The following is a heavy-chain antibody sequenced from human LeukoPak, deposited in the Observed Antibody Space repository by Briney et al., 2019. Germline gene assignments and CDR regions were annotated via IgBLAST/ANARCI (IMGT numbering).Heavy chain of an antibody. J-gene: IGHJ4*02. V-gene: IGHV4-59*01. CDR3: ARGILVNFYDSSPYFDY. CDR2: IYYSGST. Sequence: SETLSLTCTVSGGSISSYYWSWIRQPPGKGLEWIGYIYYSGSTNYNPSLKSRVTISVDTSKNQFSLKLSSVTAADTAVYYCARGILVNFYDSSPYFDYWGQGTLVTVSS. CDR1: GGSISSYY. D-gene: IGHD3-22*01.